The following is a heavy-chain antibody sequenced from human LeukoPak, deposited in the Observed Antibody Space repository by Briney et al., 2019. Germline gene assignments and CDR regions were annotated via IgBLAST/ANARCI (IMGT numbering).Heavy chain of an antibody. D-gene: IGHD7-27*01. CDR1: GGSFSGYY. J-gene: IGHJ2*01. CDR2: INHSGST. V-gene: IGHV4-34*01. CDR3: ARPIFLTGDWYFDL. Sequence: PSETLSLTCAVYGGSFSGYYWSWIRQPPGKGLEWIGEINHSGSTNYNPSLKSRVTISVDTSKNQFSLKLSSVTAADTAVYYCARPIFLTGDWYFDLWGRGTLVTVSS.